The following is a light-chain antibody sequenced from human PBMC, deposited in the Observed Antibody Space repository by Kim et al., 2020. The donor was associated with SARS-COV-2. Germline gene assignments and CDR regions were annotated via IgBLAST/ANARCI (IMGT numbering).Light chain of an antibody. CDR1: SSDVGRYTY. CDR3: CSYAGSYTYV. V-gene: IGLV2-11*01. CDR2: DVS. Sequence: GQSVTISCTGTSSDVGRYTYVSWYQQHPGKAPKLMIYDVSKRPSGVPDRFSGSKSGNTASLTVSGLQAEDEADYYCCSYAGSYTYVFGTGTKVTVL. J-gene: IGLJ1*01.